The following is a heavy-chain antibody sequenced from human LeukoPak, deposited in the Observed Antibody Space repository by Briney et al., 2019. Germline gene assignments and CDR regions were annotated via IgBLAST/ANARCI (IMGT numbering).Heavy chain of an antibody. D-gene: IGHD2/OR15-2a*01. Sequence: GGSLRLSCAASGFTFSNYGMHWVRQAPGKGLEWVGFIRYDGTNKYYADSVKGRFTISRDNSKNTLYLQMNSLRAEDTAVYYCAKDLGTSMPDWGQGTLVIVS. V-gene: IGHV3-30*02. CDR2: IRYDGTNK. J-gene: IGHJ4*02. CDR3: AKDLGTSMPD. CDR1: GFTFSNYG.